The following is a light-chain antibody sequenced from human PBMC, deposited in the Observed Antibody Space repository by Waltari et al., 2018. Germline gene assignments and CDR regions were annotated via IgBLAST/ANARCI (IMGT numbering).Light chain of an antibody. CDR3: QSTDNSATYVV. Sequence: SYDLTQTPSVSVSPGQTARLTCPGTVFTKEYAYLYQPKPGKPPRLVIYKDSERPSEIPGRFSGPSSGTTATLTISGVLPEDEADYYCQSTDNSATYVVFGGGTKLTVL. CDR2: KDS. J-gene: IGLJ3*02. CDR1: VFTKEY. V-gene: IGLV3-25*03.